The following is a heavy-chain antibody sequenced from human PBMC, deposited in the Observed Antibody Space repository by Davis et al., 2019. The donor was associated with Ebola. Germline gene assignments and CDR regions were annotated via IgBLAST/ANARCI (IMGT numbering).Heavy chain of an antibody. J-gene: IGHJ5*02. CDR3: ARESRPGRSWEIDWFHP. CDR1: GFTFSSYG. Sequence: GESLKISCAASGFTFSSYGMHWVRQAPGKGLEWVAVIWYDGSNKYYADSVKGRFTISRDNSKNTLYLQMNSLRAEDTAVYYCARESRPGRSWEIDWFHPWGQGTLVTVSS. V-gene: IGHV3-33*01. D-gene: IGHD6-13*01. CDR2: IWYDGSNK.